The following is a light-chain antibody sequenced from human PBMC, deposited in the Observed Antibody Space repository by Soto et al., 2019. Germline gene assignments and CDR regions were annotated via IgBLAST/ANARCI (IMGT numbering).Light chain of an antibody. J-gene: IGKJ1*01. CDR1: QSVLYSSNNQNY. V-gene: IGKV4-1*01. CDR3: QQYYSTLWT. CDR2: WAS. Sequence: DIVLTQSPDSLAVSLGERATMNCKSSQSVLYSSNNQNYLAWYQQKPGQPPKLLIYWASTRESGVPDRFSGSGSGTDFTLTISSLQAEDVAVYYCQQYYSTLWTFGQGTKVEIK.